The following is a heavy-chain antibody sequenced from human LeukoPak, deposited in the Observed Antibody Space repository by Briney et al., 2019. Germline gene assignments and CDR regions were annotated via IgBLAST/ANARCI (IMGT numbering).Heavy chain of an antibody. CDR3: ASILLYSGSSGIDY. V-gene: IGHV4-39*01. J-gene: IGHJ4*02. D-gene: IGHD6-6*01. CDR2: IYYSGST. Sequence: SETLSLTCTVSGGSISSSRYYWGWIRQPPGKGLEWIGSIYYSGSTYYNPSLLSRVTISIDTSKNQFSLKLSSVIAADTAVYYCASILLYSGSSGIDYWGQGILVTVSS. CDR1: GGSISSSRYY.